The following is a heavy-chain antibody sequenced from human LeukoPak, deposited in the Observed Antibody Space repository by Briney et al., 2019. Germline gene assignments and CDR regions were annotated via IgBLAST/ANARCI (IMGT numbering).Heavy chain of an antibody. Sequence: SGGSLRLSCAASGFTFSSYGMHWVRQAPGKGLEWVAVISYDGSNKYYADSVKGRFTISRDNSKNTLYLQMNSLRAEDTAVYYCAKGVSSGWFDPFDYWGQGTLVTVSS. CDR2: ISYDGSNK. CDR1: GFTFSSYG. J-gene: IGHJ4*02. CDR3: AKGVSSGWFDPFDY. V-gene: IGHV3-30*18. D-gene: IGHD6-19*01.